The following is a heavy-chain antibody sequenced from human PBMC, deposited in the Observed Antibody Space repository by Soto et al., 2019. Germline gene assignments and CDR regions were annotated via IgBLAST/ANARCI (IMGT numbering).Heavy chain of an antibody. CDR3: ARTRGYSDYDLDY. V-gene: IGHV3-48*03. CDR1: GFSFSDYE. Sequence: GGSLRLSCAVSGFSFSDYEMSWVRQAPGKGLEWISYISQSGSVIYYADSVKGRFTISRDNANDSVHLQMNSLRVDDTAVYYCARTRGYSDYDLDYWGQGTLVTVSS. J-gene: IGHJ4*02. D-gene: IGHD5-12*01. CDR2: ISQSGSVI.